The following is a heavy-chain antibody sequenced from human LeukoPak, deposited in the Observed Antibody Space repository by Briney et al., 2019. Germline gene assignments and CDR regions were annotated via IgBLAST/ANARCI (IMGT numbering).Heavy chain of an antibody. CDR1: GGSISSYY. V-gene: IGHV4-4*07. CDR3: ARDQGGFLSWSDP. D-gene: IGHD5-12*01. J-gene: IGHJ5*02. CDR2: IYASGST. Sequence: SETLSLTCTVSGGSISSYYWSWIRQPAGKGLEWIGRIYASGSTHYNPSLKSRVTMSVDTSKKQFSLNLSSVTAADTAVYYCARDQGGFLSWSDPWGQGTLVTVPS.